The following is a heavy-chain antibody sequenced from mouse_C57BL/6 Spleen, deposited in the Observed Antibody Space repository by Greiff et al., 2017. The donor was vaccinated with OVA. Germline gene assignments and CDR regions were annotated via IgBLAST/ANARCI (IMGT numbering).Heavy chain of an antibody. Sequence: VKVVESGPELVKPGASVKISCKASGYAFSSSWMNWVKQRPGKGLEWIGRIYPGDGDTNYNGKFKGKATLTADKSSSTAYMQLSSLTSEDSAVYFCARTFYYYGSSPSFDYWGQGTTLTVSS. D-gene: IGHD1-1*01. CDR1: GYAFSSSW. V-gene: IGHV1-82*01. CDR2: IYPGDGDT. CDR3: ARTFYYYGSSPSFDY. J-gene: IGHJ2*01.